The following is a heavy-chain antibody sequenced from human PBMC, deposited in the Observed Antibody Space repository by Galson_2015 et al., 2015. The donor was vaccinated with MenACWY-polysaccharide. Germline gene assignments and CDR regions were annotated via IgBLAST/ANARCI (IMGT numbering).Heavy chain of an antibody. D-gene: IGHD3-22*01. V-gene: IGHV3-33*01. CDR2: IWYDGSNK. CDR3: AREGYYYDSSGYSFPAETRPFDY. J-gene: IGHJ4*02. Sequence: SLRLSCAASGFTFSSYGMHWVRQAPGKGLEWVAVIWYDGSNKYYADSVKGRFTISRDNSKNTLYLQMNSLRAEDTAVYYCAREGYYYDSSGYSFPAETRPFDYWGQGTLVTVYS. CDR1: GFTFSSYG.